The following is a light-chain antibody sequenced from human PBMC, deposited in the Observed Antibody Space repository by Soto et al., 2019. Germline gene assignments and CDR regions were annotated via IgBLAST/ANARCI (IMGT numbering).Light chain of an antibody. J-gene: IGKJ1*01. CDR1: QSVSVN. Sequence: EIVMTQSPATLPVSPWERATLSCRASQSVSVNLAWYQHKPGQAPRLLIYDSSTRATGIPARFSGSGSGTEFTLTISSLQSEDFAVYYCQQYYNWPRTFGQGTKVDIK. CDR2: DSS. V-gene: IGKV3-15*01. CDR3: QQYYNWPRT.